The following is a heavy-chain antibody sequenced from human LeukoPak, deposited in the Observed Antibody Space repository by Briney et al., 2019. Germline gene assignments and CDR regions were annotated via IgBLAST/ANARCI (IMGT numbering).Heavy chain of an antibody. CDR2: IDWDDDK. J-gene: IGHJ6*02. Sequence: SGPTLVNPTQTLTLTCTFSGFSLRTSGMCVSWIRQPPGKALEWLARIDWDDDKYYSTSLKTRLTISKDTSKNQVVLTMTNMDPVDTATYYCARGVVVVPAATTEAYYYYGMDVWGQGTTVTVSS. CDR1: GFSLRTSGMC. V-gene: IGHV2-70*11. D-gene: IGHD2-2*01. CDR3: ARGVVVVPAATTEAYYYYGMDV.